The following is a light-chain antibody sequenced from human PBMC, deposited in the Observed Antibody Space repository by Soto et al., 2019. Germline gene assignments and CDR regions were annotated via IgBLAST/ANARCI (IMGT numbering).Light chain of an antibody. Sequence: DVVMTQSPDSLAVSLGERATINCKSSQSILYSSNNKNYLAWYQQKPGQPPKLLVYWASTRESGVPARFRGSGSGTDFTLTISSLQAEDVAVYYCQQYYGTRWTFGQGTRVEIK. CDR1: QSILYSSNNKNY. V-gene: IGKV4-1*01. CDR2: WAS. J-gene: IGKJ1*01. CDR3: QQYYGTRWT.